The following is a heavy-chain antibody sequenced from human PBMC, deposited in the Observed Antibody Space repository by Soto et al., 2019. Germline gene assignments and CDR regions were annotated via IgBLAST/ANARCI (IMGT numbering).Heavy chain of an antibody. D-gene: IGHD6-13*01. CDR1: GFTFSSYG. Sequence: PGGSLRLSCAASGFTFSSYGMHWVRQAPGKGLEWVAVIWYDGSNKYYADSVKGRFTISRDNSKNTPYLQMNSLRAEDTAVYYCAREAGSSWYNYYYGMDVWGQGTTVTVSS. V-gene: IGHV3-33*01. J-gene: IGHJ6*02. CDR3: AREAGSSWYNYYYGMDV. CDR2: IWYDGSNK.